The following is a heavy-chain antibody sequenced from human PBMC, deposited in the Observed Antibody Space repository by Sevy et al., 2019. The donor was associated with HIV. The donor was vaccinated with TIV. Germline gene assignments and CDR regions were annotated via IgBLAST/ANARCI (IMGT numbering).Heavy chain of an antibody. CDR1: GFTFSSYW. D-gene: IGHD3-3*01. CDR2: IKQDGSEK. Sequence: GGSLRLSCAASGFTFSSYWMSWVRQAPGKGLEWVANIKQDGSEKYYVDSVKGRFTISRDNAKNSLYLQMNSLRAEDTAVYYCARGRSIGVGVYYFDYWGQGTLVTVSS. J-gene: IGHJ4*02. CDR3: ARGRSIGVGVYYFDY. V-gene: IGHV3-7*01.